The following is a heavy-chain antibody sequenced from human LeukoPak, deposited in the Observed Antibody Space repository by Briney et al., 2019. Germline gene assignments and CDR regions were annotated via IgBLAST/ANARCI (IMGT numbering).Heavy chain of an antibody. Sequence: GGSLRLSCAASGFTFSSYSMNWVRQAPGKGLEWVSSISSSSSYIYYADLVKGRFTISRDNAKNSLYLQMNSLRAEDTAVYYCARDKGNYYGSGNFDYWGQGTLVTVSS. CDR1: GFTFSSYS. V-gene: IGHV3-21*01. J-gene: IGHJ4*02. D-gene: IGHD3-10*01. CDR3: ARDKGNYYGSGNFDY. CDR2: ISSSSSYI.